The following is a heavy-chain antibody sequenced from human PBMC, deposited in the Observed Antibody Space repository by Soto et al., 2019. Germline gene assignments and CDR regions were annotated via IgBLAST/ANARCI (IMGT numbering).Heavy chain of an antibody. CDR1: GYTFTSYG. Sequence: ASVKVSCKASGYTFTSYGISWVRQAPGQGLEWMGWISAYNGNTNYAQKLKGRVTMTTDTSTSTAYMELSSLRSEDTAVYYCAKDDIPPNYYYGMDVWGQGTTVTVS. CDR3: AKDDIPPNYYYGMDV. CDR2: ISAYNGNT. V-gene: IGHV1-18*01. D-gene: IGHD3-9*01. J-gene: IGHJ6*02.